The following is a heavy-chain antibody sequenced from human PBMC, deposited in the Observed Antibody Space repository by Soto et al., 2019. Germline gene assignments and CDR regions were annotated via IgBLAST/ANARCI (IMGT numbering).Heavy chain of an antibody. V-gene: IGHV4-31*03. CDR2: IFYSGTT. Sequence: PSEPLSLNCTVSGGSISSCGCYWSWIRQHPGKGLEWIGYIFYSGTTYYNPSLKSRVTISVDTSKNQFSLKLSSVTASYSAVDSCARGVDTWGQGTLVTVSS. CDR3: ARGVDT. CDR1: GGSISSCGCY. J-gene: IGHJ5*02.